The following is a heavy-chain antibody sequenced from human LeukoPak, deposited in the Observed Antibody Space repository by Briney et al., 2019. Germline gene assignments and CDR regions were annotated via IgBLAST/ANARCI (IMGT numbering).Heavy chain of an antibody. Sequence: ASVKVSCKASGYTFTSYDINWVRQATGQGLEWMGWMNPNSGNTGYAQKFQGRVTMTRNTSISTAYMELSSLRSEDTAVYYCARGDYYDSSGYYYGIYYFDYWGQGTLVTVSS. J-gene: IGHJ4*02. CDR3: ARGDYYDSSGYYYGIYYFDY. V-gene: IGHV1-8*01. CDR1: GYTFTSYD. CDR2: MNPNSGNT. D-gene: IGHD3-22*01.